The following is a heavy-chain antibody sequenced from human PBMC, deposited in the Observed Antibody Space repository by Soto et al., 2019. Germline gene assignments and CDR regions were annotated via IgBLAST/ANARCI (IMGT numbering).Heavy chain of an antibody. CDR3: ARDLREYCSGGSCYSVGIDY. D-gene: IGHD2-15*01. Sequence: SETLSLTCAVYGGSFSGYYWSWIRQPPGKGLEWIGEINHSGSTNYNPSLKSRVTISVDTSKNQFSLKLSSVTAADTAVYYCARDLREYCSGGSCYSVGIDYWGQGTLVTVSS. CDR2: INHSGST. J-gene: IGHJ4*02. CDR1: GGSFSGYY. V-gene: IGHV4-34*01.